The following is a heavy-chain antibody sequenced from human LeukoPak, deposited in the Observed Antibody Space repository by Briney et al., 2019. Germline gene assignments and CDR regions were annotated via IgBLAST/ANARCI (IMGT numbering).Heavy chain of an antibody. CDR2: IYYSGST. J-gene: IGHJ5*02. CDR1: GGSLSSYY. Sequence: SETLSLTCPVSGGSLSSYYWSWIRQPPGKGLEWVGYIYYSGSTNYNPSLKSRVTISVDTSKNQFSLKLGSVTAADTAVYYCARAGWLLLGNWFDPWGQGTLVTVSS. CDR3: ARAGWLLLGNWFDP. D-gene: IGHD3-22*01. V-gene: IGHV4-59*01.